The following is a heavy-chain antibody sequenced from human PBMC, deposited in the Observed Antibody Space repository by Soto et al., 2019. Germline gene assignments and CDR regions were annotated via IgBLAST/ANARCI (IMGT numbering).Heavy chain of an antibody. CDR2: INHSGST. J-gene: IGHJ6*02. Sequence: SETLSLTCAVYGGSFSGYYWSWIRQPPGKGLEWIGEINHSGSTNYNPSLKSRVTISVDTSKNQFSLKLRSVTAADTAVYYCARGRARGSSSWYGGYYYYGMDVWGQGTTVTVSS. CDR1: GGSFSGYY. CDR3: ARGRARGSSSWYGGYYYYGMDV. D-gene: IGHD6-13*01. V-gene: IGHV4-34*01.